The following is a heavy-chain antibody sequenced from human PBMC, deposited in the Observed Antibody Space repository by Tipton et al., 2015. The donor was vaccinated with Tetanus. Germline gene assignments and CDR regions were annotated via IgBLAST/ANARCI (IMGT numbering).Heavy chain of an antibody. J-gene: IGHJ4*02. Sequence: TLSLTCTVSGGSISSDAHYWNWIRQPPGKGLEWIGYVYYNGNTHYNPALKSRVTISVDTSKNQFSLRLSSVTAADTAVYFCARHPPPYYYGSGSYLDYWGQGTPVTVSS. CDR3: ARHPPPYYYGSGSYLDY. CDR1: GGSISSDAHY. CDR2: VYYNGNT. D-gene: IGHD3-10*01. V-gene: IGHV4-61*08.